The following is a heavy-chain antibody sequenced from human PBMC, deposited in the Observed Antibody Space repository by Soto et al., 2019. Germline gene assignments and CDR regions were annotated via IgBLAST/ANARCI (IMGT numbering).Heavy chain of an antibody. Sequence: SETLSLTCTVSGGSISSGGYYWSWIRQHPGKGLEWIGYVYYSGSTYYNPSLKSRVTISVDTSKNQFSLKLSSVTAADTAVYYCARASITIFGVVRSPGNYGMDVWGQGTTVTVSS. CDR2: VYYSGST. CDR1: GGSISSGGYY. J-gene: IGHJ6*02. D-gene: IGHD3-3*01. V-gene: IGHV4-31*03. CDR3: ARASITIFGVVRSPGNYGMDV.